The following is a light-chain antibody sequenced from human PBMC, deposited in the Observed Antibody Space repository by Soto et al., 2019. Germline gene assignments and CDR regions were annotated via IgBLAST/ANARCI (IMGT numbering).Light chain of an antibody. V-gene: IGKV3-20*01. J-gene: IGKJ4*01. Sequence: ESGFPHPPDTWPWSPGERATLSCRPSQSVSSSYLAWYQQKTGQAPRLLIYGAASRATGIPDRFSGSGSGTDFTLTISRLEPEDFAVYYCQQYGSSPALTFGGGTKVDIK. CDR3: QQYGSSPALT. CDR2: GAA. CDR1: QSVSSSY.